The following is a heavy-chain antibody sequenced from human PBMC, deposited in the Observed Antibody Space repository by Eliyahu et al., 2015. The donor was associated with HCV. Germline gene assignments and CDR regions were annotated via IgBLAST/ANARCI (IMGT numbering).Heavy chain of an antibody. J-gene: IGHJ6*02. Sequence: TVSGFSLSNARMGVSWIRQPPGKALEWLAHIFSNDEKSYSTSLKSRLTISKDTSKSQVVXTMNNMDPVDTATYYCARIRKSGWYTVRVYYYYGMDVWGQGTTVTVSS. CDR2: IFSNDEK. CDR1: GFSLSNARMG. CDR3: ARIRKSGWYTVRVYYYYGMDV. V-gene: IGHV2-26*01. D-gene: IGHD6-19*01.